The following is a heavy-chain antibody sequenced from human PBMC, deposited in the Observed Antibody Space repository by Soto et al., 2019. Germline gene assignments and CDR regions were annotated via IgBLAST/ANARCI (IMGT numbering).Heavy chain of an antibody. D-gene: IGHD2-8*01. Sequence: EVQLVESGGDLVQPGGSLRLSCAASGFSVSSKYMSWVRQAPGKGLEWVSLIQSGGTTYYAGSMKGSFTISRDYSENKLFLQINSLRVEDTAVYYCTRDDVHFNGYRYYGGPMDVLGKGTTVTVSA. CDR3: TRDDVHFNGYRYYGGPMDV. CDR1: GFSVSSKY. J-gene: IGHJ6*04. V-gene: IGHV3-66*01. CDR2: IQSGGTT.